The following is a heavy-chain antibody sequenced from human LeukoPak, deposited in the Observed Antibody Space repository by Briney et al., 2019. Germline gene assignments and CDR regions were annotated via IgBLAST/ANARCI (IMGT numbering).Heavy chain of an antibody. J-gene: IGHJ4*02. D-gene: IGHD5-12*01. CDR1: GFTFSSYW. V-gene: IGHV3-74*01. CDR3: TRENGGYKGYEDY. Sequence: PGGSLRLSCGASGFTFSSYWMNWVRQAPGEGLVWVSRMNSDGSSTSYADSVKGRFTISRDNAKKKLYLQMNSLRAEDTAVYYCTRENGGYKGYEDYWGQGTLVTVSS. CDR2: MNSDGSST.